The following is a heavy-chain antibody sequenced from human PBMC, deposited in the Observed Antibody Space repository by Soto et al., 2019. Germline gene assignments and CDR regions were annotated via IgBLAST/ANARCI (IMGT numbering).Heavy chain of an antibody. D-gene: IGHD1-26*01. CDR2: ISGSGGST. CDR1: GFTFSSYA. CDR3: AKDLQYRGTAALDY. J-gene: IGHJ4*02. V-gene: IGHV3-23*01. Sequence: EVQLLESGGGLVQPGGSLRLSCAASGFTFSSYAMSWVRQAPGKGLEWVSAISGSGGSTYYADSVKGRFTISRDNSKNTLYLKMNSLRAEDTAVYYCAKDLQYRGTAALDYGGQGPLVTVSS.